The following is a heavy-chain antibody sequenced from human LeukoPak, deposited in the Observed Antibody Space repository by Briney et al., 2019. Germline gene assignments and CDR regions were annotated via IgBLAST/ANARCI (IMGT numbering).Heavy chain of an antibody. D-gene: IGHD5-18*01. Sequence: EAAVKVSCKASGGTFSSYAISWVRQAPGQGLEWMGRIIPIFGTANYAQKFQGRVTITTDESTSTAYMELSSLRSEDTAVYYCARDLRLVDTAMATEYNWFDPWGQGTLVTVSS. J-gene: IGHJ5*02. CDR3: ARDLRLVDTAMATEYNWFDP. V-gene: IGHV1-69*05. CDR1: GGTFSSYA. CDR2: IIPIFGTA.